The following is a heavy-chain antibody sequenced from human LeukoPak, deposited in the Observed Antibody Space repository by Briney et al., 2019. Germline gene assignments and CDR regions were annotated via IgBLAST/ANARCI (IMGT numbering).Heavy chain of an antibody. D-gene: IGHD3-9*01. CDR2: NDIDGTGT. J-gene: IGHJ6*03. CDR3: TRGGFDHNMDV. V-gene: IGHV3-74*01. Sequence: GRSLSLSCASSGFTLNSYWKQWVRQAPGRGPVWFLYNDIDGTGTAYSDHVSGRFAVFRDNAKTMLYVQMIGLRAEDTAIYYCTRGGFDHNMDVWGKGTMVTVSS. CDR1: GFTLNSYW.